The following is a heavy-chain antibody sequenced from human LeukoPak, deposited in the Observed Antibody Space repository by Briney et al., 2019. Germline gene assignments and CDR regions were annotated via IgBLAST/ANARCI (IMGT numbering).Heavy chain of an antibody. CDR3: TRDGGPNNLYDS. J-gene: IGHJ4*02. D-gene: IGHD1/OR15-1a*01. V-gene: IGHV3-49*03. CDR1: GFTFGDYA. CDR2: IRSKAYGETA. Sequence: GGSLRLSCTASGFTFGDYAMSWIRQAPGKGLEWVGFIRSKAYGETADYAASVKGRFTISRDDSKAIAYLQMNSLKTEDTAVYHFTRDGGPNNLYDSGGQEPLATVPS.